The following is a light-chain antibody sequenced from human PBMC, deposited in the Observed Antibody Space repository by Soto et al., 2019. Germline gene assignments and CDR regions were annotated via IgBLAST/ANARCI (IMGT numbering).Light chain of an antibody. CDR1: QSISSY. V-gene: IGKV1-5*01. CDR2: DAS. Sequence: GDRVTITCRASQSISSYLNWYQQKPGKAPVLLIYDASTLQGGVPSRFSGTGSGTEFTLTISSLQPEDVATYYCQQYNAYYSFGQGTKVDI. CDR3: QQYNAYYS. J-gene: IGKJ2*03.